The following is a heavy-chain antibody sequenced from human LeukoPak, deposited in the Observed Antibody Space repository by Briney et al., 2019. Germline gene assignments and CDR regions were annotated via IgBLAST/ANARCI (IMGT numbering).Heavy chain of an antibody. D-gene: IGHD3-22*01. J-gene: IGHJ3*02. CDR1: GFTFTSYW. Sequence: PGGSLRLSCAASGFTFTSYWMTWVRQAPGKGLEWVANINQDGSEKYYVGSVRGRFTISRDNAKNSLFLQMNSLRAEDTAVYFCARAVTTMIVVEDAFDIWGQGTMVTVSS. CDR2: INQDGSEK. V-gene: IGHV3-7*01. CDR3: ARAVTTMIVVEDAFDI.